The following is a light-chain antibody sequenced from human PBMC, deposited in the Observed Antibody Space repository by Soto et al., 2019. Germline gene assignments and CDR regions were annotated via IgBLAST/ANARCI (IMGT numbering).Light chain of an antibody. V-gene: IGKV1-39*01. CDR1: QSIGRF. J-gene: IGKJ1*01. CDR3: QQSYSTPTWT. CDR2: AAS. Sequence: DIQRTQSPSSMSASVGYRVTITCGASQSIGRFLNWYQQKPGKAPALLIYAASSLQSGVPSRFSGSGSGTDFTLTISSLQTEDFATYFCQQSYSTPTWTFGQGTKVDIK.